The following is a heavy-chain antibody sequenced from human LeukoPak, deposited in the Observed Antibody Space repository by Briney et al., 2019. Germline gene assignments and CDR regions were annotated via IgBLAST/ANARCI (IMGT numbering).Heavy chain of an antibody. D-gene: IGHD5-24*01. V-gene: IGHV3-48*01. J-gene: IGHJ3*02. CDR1: GFTFSSYS. CDR3: ARHVGPRDRDAFDI. Sequence: GGSLRLSCAASGFTFSSYSMNWVRQAPGKGLEWVSYISSSSTIYYADSVKGRFTISRDNARNSLYLQMNSLRAEDTAVYYCARHVGPRDRDAFDIWGQGTMVTVSS. CDR2: ISSSSTI.